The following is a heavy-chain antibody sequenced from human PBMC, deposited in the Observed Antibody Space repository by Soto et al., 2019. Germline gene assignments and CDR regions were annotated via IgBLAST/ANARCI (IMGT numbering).Heavy chain of an antibody. Sequence: GGSLRLSCAASGFTFSSYAMHWVRQAPGKGLEWVADISYDGSNKYYADSVKGRFTISRDNSKSTLYLQMDSLRAEDTAVYYCARGDYDILTGYYPFDYWGLGTLVTVSS. J-gene: IGHJ4*02. CDR1: GFTFSSYA. V-gene: IGHV3-30-3*01. CDR2: ISYDGSNK. D-gene: IGHD3-9*01. CDR3: ARGDYDILTGYYPFDY.